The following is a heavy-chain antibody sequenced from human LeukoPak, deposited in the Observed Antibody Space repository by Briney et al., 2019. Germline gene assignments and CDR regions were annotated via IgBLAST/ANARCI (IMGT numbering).Heavy chain of an antibody. CDR2: IYYSGST. V-gene: IGHV4-59*01. D-gene: IGHD3-22*01. J-gene: IGHJ3*02. CDR3: ARERPHRYYYDSSGLDAFDI. CDR1: GGSISSYY. Sequence: SETLSLTCTVSGGSISSYYWSWIRQPPGKGLEWIGYIYYSGSTNYNPSLKSRVTISVDTSKNQFSLKLSSVTAADMAAYYCARERPHRYYYDSSGLDAFDIWGQGTMVTVSS.